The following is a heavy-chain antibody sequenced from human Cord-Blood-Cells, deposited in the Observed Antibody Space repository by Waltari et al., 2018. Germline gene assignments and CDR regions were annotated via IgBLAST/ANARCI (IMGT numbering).Heavy chain of an antibody. CDR1: GFTFSSYG. CDR3: ARDRSILEWLFDY. CDR2: IWYDGSNK. D-gene: IGHD3-3*01. V-gene: IGHV3-33*01. J-gene: IGHJ4*02. Sequence: QVQLVESGAGVVQPGRSLRLSCAASGFTFSSYGMHWVRQAPGKGLEGVAVIWYDGSNKYYADSVKGRFTISRDNSKNTLYLQMNSLRAEDTAVYYCARDRSILEWLFDYWGQGTLVTVSS.